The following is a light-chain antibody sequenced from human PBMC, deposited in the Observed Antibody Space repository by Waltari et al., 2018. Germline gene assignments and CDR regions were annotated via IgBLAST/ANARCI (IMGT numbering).Light chain of an antibody. J-gene: IGLJ2*01. CDR2: EVS. CDR3: CSYAGSSTLV. V-gene: IGLV2-23*02. CDR1: SSDVGSYNL. Sequence: QSALTQPASVSGSPGQSITISCTGTSSDVGSYNLVSWYQQHPGKAPKLMIYEVSKRPPVVSKRFSGSKSCNTASLTISGLQAEDEADYYCCSYAGSSTLVFGGGTKLTVL.